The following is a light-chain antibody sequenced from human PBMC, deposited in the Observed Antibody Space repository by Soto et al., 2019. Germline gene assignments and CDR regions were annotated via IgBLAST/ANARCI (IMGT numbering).Light chain of an antibody. J-gene: IGKJ1*01. CDR3: QQYKLWWT. Sequence: EIVMTQSPATLSVSPGERATLSCRASQSVNSDLAWYQQKPGQAPRLLIYGASTRATGIPARFSGSGSGTEFTLTISSLHSEDFAVYYCQQYKLWWTFGQGTRVEIK. V-gene: IGKV3-15*01. CDR1: QSVNSD. CDR2: GAS.